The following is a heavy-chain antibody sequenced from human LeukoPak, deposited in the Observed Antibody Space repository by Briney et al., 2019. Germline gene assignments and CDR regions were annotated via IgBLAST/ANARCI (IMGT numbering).Heavy chain of an antibody. CDR2: IWYDGSNK. Sequence: GGSLRLSCAASGFTFSSYGMHWVRQVPGKGLEWVAVIWYDGSNKYYADSVKGRFTISRDNSKHTLYLQMNSLRAEDTAVYYCARDRDYYGSGLDAFDIWGQGTMVTVSS. CDR1: GFTFSSYG. D-gene: IGHD3-10*01. V-gene: IGHV3-33*01. CDR3: ARDRDYYGSGLDAFDI. J-gene: IGHJ3*02.